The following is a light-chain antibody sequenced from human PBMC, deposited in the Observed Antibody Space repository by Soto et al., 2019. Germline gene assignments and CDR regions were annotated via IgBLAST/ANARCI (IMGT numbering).Light chain of an antibody. CDR2: AAS. Sequence: DIQMTQSPSSVSASVGDRVTISCRASQDISNWLAWYQQKPGEAPKFLIYAASNLQSGVPSKFGVSGSLTDFILAISSLQTEDFAVYYCQQARRFAITFGHGTRLEI. V-gene: IGKV1-12*01. J-gene: IGKJ5*01. CDR3: QQARRFAIT. CDR1: QDISNW.